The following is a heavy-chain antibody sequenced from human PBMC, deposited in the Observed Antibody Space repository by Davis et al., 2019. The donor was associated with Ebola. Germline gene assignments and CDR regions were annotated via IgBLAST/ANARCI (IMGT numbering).Heavy chain of an antibody. J-gene: IGHJ5*02. CDR3: ARNLQVYNSGSLVVDWFDP. D-gene: IGHD3-10*01. CDR2: IYYSGST. V-gene: IGHV4-59*01. CDR1: GGSISSYY. Sequence: PSETLSLTCTVSGGSISSYYWSWIRQPPGKGLEWIGYIYYSGSTNYNPSLKSRVTISVDTSKNQFSLKLSSVTAADTAVYYCARNLQVYNSGSLVVDWFDPWGQGTLVTVSS.